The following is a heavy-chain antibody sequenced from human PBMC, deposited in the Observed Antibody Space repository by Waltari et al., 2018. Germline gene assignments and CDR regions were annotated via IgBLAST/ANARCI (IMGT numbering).Heavy chain of an antibody. CDR1: GYTFTSYG. J-gene: IGHJ4*02. CDR3: ARDRISIQLWVRTEPYYFDY. V-gene: IGHV1-18*01. CDR2: ISGYNGNT. D-gene: IGHD5-18*01. Sequence: QVQLVQSGAEVKKPGASVKVSCKASGYTFTSYGISWVRQAPGQGLEWMGWISGYNGNTNYAQKLQGRVTMTTDTATSTADMELRSLRSDDTAVYYWARDRISIQLWVRTEPYYFDYWGQGTLVTVSS.